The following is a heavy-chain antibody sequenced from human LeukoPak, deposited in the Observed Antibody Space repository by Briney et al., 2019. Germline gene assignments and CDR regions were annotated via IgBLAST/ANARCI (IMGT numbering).Heavy chain of an antibody. D-gene: IGHD6-13*01. V-gene: IGHV3-48*04. Sequence: SGGSLRLSCAASGFTFSSYSMNWVRQAPGKGLEWVSYISSSSSTIYYADSVKGRFTISRDNAKNSLYLQMNSLGAEDTAVYYCARTWSWYYFDYWGQGTLVTVSS. CDR2: ISSSSSTI. J-gene: IGHJ4*02. CDR3: ARTWSWYYFDY. CDR1: GFTFSSYS.